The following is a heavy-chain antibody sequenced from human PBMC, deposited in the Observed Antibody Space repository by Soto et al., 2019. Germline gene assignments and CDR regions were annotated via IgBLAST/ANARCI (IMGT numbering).Heavy chain of an antibody. CDR3: AKEVHCGGGSCSWSEGFEY. CDR2: ISYEGSHT. Sequence: QVQLVESGGGVVQPGRSLRLSCAASGFIFSSYGMHWVRQAPGKGLEWVAVISYEGSHTYYADSVKGRFTITRDNSKNTLYLQMNSLRPEDTAVYDCAKEVHCGGGSCSWSEGFEYWGQGTLLTVSS. D-gene: IGHD2-15*01. V-gene: IGHV3-30*18. J-gene: IGHJ4*02. CDR1: GFIFSSYG.